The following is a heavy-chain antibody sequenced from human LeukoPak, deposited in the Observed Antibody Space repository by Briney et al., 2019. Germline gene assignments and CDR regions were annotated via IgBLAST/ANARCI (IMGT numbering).Heavy chain of an antibody. V-gene: IGHV3-23*01. CDR2: ISGSGGDT. Sequence: GGSLRLSCVVSGLTFSSYSMSWVRQAPGKGLGWVSGISGSGGDTWYPDSVKGRFTISRDNSKNTLFLQMNSLRVEDTAMYYCAKDAAGPEYWGQGTRVTVSS. CDR1: GLTFSSYS. J-gene: IGHJ4*02. D-gene: IGHD6-13*01. CDR3: AKDAAGPEY.